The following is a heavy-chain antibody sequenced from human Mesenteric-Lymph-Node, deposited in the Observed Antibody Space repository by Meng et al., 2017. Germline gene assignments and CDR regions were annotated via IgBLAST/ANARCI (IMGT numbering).Heavy chain of an antibody. CDR2: IYSGGST. CDR3: AREVPAAAGRRGAYYFDY. Sequence: GGSLRLSCAASGFTVSSNYMSWVRQAPGKGLEWVSVIYSGGSTYYADSVKGRFTISRDNSKNTLYLQMNSLRAEDTAVYYCAREVPAAAGRRGAYYFDYWGQGTLVTVSS. J-gene: IGHJ4*02. V-gene: IGHV3-66*02. CDR1: GFTVSSNY. D-gene: IGHD6-13*01.